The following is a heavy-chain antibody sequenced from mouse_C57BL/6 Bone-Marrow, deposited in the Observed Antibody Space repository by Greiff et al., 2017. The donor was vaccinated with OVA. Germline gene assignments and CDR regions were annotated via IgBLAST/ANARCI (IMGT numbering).Heavy chain of an antibody. CDR2: IYPRSGNT. Sequence: QVQLKESGAELARPGASVKLSCKASGYTFTSYGISWVKQRTGQGLEWIGEIYPRSGNTYYNEKFKGKATLTADKSSSTAYMELRSLTSEDSAVYFCARTGTSEFAYWGQGTLVTVSA. CDR3: ARTGTSEFAY. J-gene: IGHJ3*01. D-gene: IGHD4-1*01. V-gene: IGHV1-81*01. CDR1: GYTFTSYG.